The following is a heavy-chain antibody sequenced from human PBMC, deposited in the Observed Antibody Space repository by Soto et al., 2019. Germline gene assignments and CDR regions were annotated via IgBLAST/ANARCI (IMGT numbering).Heavy chain of an antibody. D-gene: IGHD2-15*01. CDR1: GGSVSSGSYY. J-gene: IGHJ5*02. Sequence: SETLSLTCTVSGGSVSSGSYYWSWIRQPPGKGLEWIGYIYYSGSTNYNPSLKSRVTISVDTSKNQFSLKLSSVTAADTAVYYCARGRWMHVVVARKGLDPWGQGTLVTVSS. CDR2: IYYSGST. CDR3: ARGRWMHVVVARKGLDP. V-gene: IGHV4-61*01.